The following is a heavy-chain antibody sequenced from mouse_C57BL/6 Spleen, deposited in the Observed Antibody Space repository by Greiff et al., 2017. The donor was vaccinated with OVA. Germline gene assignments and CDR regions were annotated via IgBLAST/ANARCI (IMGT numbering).Heavy chain of an antibody. CDR3: ARHGSKSYYAMDY. J-gene: IGHJ4*01. D-gene: IGHD1-1*01. Sequence: EVKLMESEGGLVLPGCSMKFSCTASGFTFSDYYMAWVRQVPEKGLEWVANINFDGSSTYYLDSLKNRFIISIDNAKNILYLQKSSLKSEDTATYYCARHGSKSYYAMDYWGQGTSVTVSS. V-gene: IGHV5-16*01. CDR1: GFTFSDYY. CDR2: INFDGSST.